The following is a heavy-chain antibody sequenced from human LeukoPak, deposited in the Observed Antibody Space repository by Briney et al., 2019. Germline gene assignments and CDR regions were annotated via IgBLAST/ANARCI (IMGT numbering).Heavy chain of an antibody. J-gene: IGHJ4*02. CDR1: GGSISSSSYY. D-gene: IGHD6-13*01. CDR3: ARARGGPAAAGTEGFDY. V-gene: IGHV4-39*07. Sequence: PSETLSLTCTVSGGSISSSSYYWGWIRQPPGTGLEWIGSIYYTGSTYYNPSLKSRVTILVDTSKNHLSLKLSSLTAADTAVYYCARARGGPAAAGTEGFDYWGQGTLVTASS. CDR2: IYYTGST.